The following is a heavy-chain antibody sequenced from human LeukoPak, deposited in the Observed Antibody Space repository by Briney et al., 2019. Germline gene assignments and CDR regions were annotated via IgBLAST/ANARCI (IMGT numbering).Heavy chain of an antibody. CDR3: AKGDDSSGYCYDAFDI. D-gene: IGHD3-22*01. V-gene: IGHV3-23*01. Sequence: GGSLRLSRAASGFTFSSYSMNWVRQAPGKGLEWVSAISGSGGSTYYADSVKGRFTISRDNSKNTLYLQMNSLRAEDTAVYYCAKGDDSSGYCYDAFDIWGQGTMVTVSS. CDR1: GFTFSSYS. CDR2: ISGSGGST. J-gene: IGHJ3*02.